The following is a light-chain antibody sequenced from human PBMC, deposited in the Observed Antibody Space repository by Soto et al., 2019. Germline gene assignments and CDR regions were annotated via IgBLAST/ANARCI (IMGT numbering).Light chain of an antibody. V-gene: IGKV3-15*01. Sequence: MTQSPASLSASLGDTATISCRASQGVGSNLAWYQQKPGQAPRLLIYAASTGPSGVPSRFSGSGSGTDFTLTISSLQSEDFAFFYCQQYNSYPRTFGQGTKVEIK. J-gene: IGKJ2*01. CDR2: AAS. CDR1: QGVGSN. CDR3: QQYNSYPRT.